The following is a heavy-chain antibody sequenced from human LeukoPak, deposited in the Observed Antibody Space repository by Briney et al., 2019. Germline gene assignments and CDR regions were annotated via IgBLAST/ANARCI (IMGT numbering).Heavy chain of an antibody. V-gene: IGHV3-23*01. CDR3: VTIDYGGNSGFFDY. J-gene: IGHJ4*02. CDR2: IGGRDGST. D-gene: IGHD4-23*01. Sequence: PGGSLRLSCAASGFTFSSYGMSWVRQAPGKGLEWVSAIGGRDGSTYYADSVKGRFTISRDNSKNTLYVQMNSLRAEDTAVYYCVTIDYGGNSGFFDYWGQGTLVTVSS. CDR1: GFTFSSYG.